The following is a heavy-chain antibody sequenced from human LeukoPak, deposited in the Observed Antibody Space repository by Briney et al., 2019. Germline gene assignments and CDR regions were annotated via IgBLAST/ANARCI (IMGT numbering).Heavy chain of an antibody. CDR3: ARHLEYYDFWSGYSP. J-gene: IGHJ5*02. V-gene: IGHV1-18*01. D-gene: IGHD3-3*01. CDR1: GYTFTSYG. Sequence: ASVKLSCKASGYTFTSYGISWVRHAPGQGLEWMGCISAYNGNTNYAQKLQGRVTMTTDTVTRTAYMELRSLRSEDAAVYYCARHLEYYDFWSGYSPWGQGTLVTVSS. CDR2: ISAYNGNT.